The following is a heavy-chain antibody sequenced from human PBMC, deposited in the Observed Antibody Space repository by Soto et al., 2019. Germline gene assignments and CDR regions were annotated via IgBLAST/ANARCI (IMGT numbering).Heavy chain of an antibody. CDR1: GFTFRTYA. J-gene: IGHJ6*03. Sequence: GGSLRLSCAASGFTFRTYAMSWVRQAPGKGLEWVSGITGSGGTTYYADSVKGRFTISRDNSKNTLYLEMNSLRAEDTALYYCAKSMDSGHYYYMDVWGKGTTVTVSS. D-gene: IGHD2-8*01. CDR3: AKSMDSGHYYYMDV. V-gene: IGHV3-23*01. CDR2: ITGSGGTT.